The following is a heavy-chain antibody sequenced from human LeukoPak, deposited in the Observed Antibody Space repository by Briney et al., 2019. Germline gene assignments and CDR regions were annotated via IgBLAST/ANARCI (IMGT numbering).Heavy chain of an antibody. D-gene: IGHD3-16*02. CDR2: IYYSGST. CDR1: GGSISSYY. CDR3: AREDRLSHHTVFDY. J-gene: IGHJ4*02. Sequence: PSETLSLTCTVSGGSISSYYWSWIRQPPGKGLEWIGYIYYSGSTNYNPSLKSRVTISVDTSKNQFSLKLSSVTAADTAVYYCAREDRLSHHTVFDYWGQGTLVTVSS. V-gene: IGHV4-59*01.